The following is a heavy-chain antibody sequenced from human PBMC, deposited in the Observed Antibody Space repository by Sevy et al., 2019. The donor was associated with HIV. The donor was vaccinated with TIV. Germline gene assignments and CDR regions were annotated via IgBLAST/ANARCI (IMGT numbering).Heavy chain of an antibody. Sequence: GGYLRLSCAASGFTFSSYAMHWVRQAPGKGLEWLAVISYDGSNKYYADSVKGRFTISRDNSKNTLYLQMNSLRAEDTAVNYCARGVYHIDYWGQGTLVTVSS. CDR3: ARGVYHIDY. V-gene: IGHV3-30-3*01. D-gene: IGHD2-2*01. J-gene: IGHJ4*02. CDR1: GFTFSSYA. CDR2: ISYDGSNK.